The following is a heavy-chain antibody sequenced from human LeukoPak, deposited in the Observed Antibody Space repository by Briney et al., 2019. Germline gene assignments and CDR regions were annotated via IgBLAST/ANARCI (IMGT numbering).Heavy chain of an antibody. CDR1: GYTFTGYY. D-gene: IGHD6-19*01. CDR3: AREEIVKGGGGWGTLIDY. CDR2: INPNSGGT. J-gene: IGHJ4*02. V-gene: IGHV1-2*06. Sequence: SVKLSCKASGYTFTGYYMHCVRQAPRQGREGMRRINPNSGGTKYAQSLQDRVNITRHTPISTAYMELSRLRSDDTAMYYCAREEIVKGGGGWGTLIDYWGQGTLVTVSS.